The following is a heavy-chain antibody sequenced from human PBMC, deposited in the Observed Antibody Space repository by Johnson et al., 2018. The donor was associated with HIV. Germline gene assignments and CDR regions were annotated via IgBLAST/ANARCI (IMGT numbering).Heavy chain of an antibody. CDR2: ISGSGGST. Sequence: EMQLVESGGGVVRPGGSLRLSCAASGFTFDDYGVSWVRQAPGKGLEWVSAISGSGGSTYYADSVKGRFTISRDNSKNTLYLQMNSLRAEDTAVYYCAKSYSSSWYTDAFDIWGQGTMVTVSS. D-gene: IGHD6-13*01. CDR3: AKSYSSSWYTDAFDI. CDR1: GFTFDDYG. J-gene: IGHJ3*02. V-gene: IGHV3-23*04.